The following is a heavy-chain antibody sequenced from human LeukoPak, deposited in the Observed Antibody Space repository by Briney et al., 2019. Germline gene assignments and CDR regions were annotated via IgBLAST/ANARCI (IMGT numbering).Heavy chain of an antibody. V-gene: IGHV3-48*04. D-gene: IGHD1-26*01. J-gene: IGHJ4*02. CDR3: ARDPSHLRGRGATYFDY. CDR1: GFTFSRYS. Sequence: GGSLRLSCAASGFTFSRYSMNWVRQAPGKGLEWVSYISSSGSTIYYADSVKGRFTISRDNAKNSLYLQMNSLRAEDTAVYYCARDPSHLRGRGATYFDYWGQGTLVTVSS. CDR2: ISSSGSTI.